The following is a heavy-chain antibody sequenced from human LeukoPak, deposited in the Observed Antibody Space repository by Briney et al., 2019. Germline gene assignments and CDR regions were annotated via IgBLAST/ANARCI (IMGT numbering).Heavy chain of an antibody. Sequence: ASVKVSCKASGYTFTGYYMHWVRQAPGQGLEWMGWINPNSGGTNYAQKFQGRVTMTRDTSISTAYMELSRLRSDDTAVYYCARRNIAAAGRYYYYYMDVWGKGTTVTVS. D-gene: IGHD6-13*01. CDR3: ARRNIAAAGRYYYYYMDV. J-gene: IGHJ6*03. CDR2: INPNSGGT. CDR1: GYTFTGYY. V-gene: IGHV1-2*02.